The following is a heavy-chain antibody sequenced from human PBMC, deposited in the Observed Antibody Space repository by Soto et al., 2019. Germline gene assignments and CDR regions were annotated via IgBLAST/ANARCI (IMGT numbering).Heavy chain of an antibody. J-gene: IGHJ6*02. CDR1: GFTFSSFG. V-gene: IGHV3-30*18. Sequence: PGGSLRLSCAASGFTFSSFGMQWVRQAPGKGLEWVTVISYDGSNQYYADSVKGRFTISRDSSNNTLYLHMNSLRPEDTAVYYCVKPTVAGVHYYYYGMDVWGQGTTVTVPS. D-gene: IGHD4-17*01. CDR2: ISYDGSNQ. CDR3: VKPTVAGVHYYYYGMDV.